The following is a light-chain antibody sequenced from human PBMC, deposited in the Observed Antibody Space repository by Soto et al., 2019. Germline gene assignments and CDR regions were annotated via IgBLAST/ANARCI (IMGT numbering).Light chain of an antibody. CDR2: GAS. Sequence: EIVLTQSPGTLSLSAGARAPLXWRASQSVSSSYLAWYQQKPGQAPSLLIYGASRRATGIPDRFSGSGSGTDFTLTISRLEPEDFAVYYCQQYDSSPITFGQGTRLEI. J-gene: IGKJ5*01. V-gene: IGKV3-20*01. CDR3: QQYDSSPIT. CDR1: QSVSSSY.